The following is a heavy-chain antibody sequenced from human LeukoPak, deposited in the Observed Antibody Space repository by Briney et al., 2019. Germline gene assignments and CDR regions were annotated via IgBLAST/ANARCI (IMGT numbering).Heavy chain of an antibody. J-gene: IGHJ4*02. V-gene: IGHV3-13*01. CDR2: IGTAGDT. CDR3: ARGIVATILDY. D-gene: IGHD5-12*01. Sequence: GGSLRLSCAASGFTFSDYDMHWVRQATGKGLEWVSAIGTAGDTYYTGSVKGRFTISRENAKNSLYLQMNSLRAGDTAVYYCARGIVATILDYWGQGTLVTVSS. CDR1: GFTFSDYD.